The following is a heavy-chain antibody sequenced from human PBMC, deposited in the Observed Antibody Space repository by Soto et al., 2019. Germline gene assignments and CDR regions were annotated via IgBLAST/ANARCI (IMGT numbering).Heavy chain of an antibody. Sequence: QITLKESGPTLVKPTQTLTLTCTFSGFPLSTSGLGVGWIRQPPGKALEWLALIYWDDDKRYSPSLKSRLTITKDTSKNQVVLTMTNMDPVDTASYYRAQRTPDLIWFGELGNYFDYWGQGTLVTVSS. CDR2: IYWDDDK. D-gene: IGHD3-10*01. CDR1: GFPLSTSGLG. V-gene: IGHV2-5*02. J-gene: IGHJ4*02. CDR3: AQRTPDLIWFGELGNYFDY.